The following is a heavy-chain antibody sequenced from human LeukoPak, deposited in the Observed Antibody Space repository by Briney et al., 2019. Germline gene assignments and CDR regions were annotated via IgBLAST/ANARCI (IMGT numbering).Heavy chain of an antibody. Sequence: LGGSLRLSCAASGFTFSSYAMSWVRQAPGKGLEWVSAISGSGGSTYYADSVKGRFTISRDNSKNTLYLQMNSLRAEDTAVYYCAKLLGSYYSEAADYWGQGTLVTVSS. J-gene: IGHJ4*02. CDR3: AKLLGSYYSEAADY. CDR1: GFTFSSYA. CDR2: ISGSGGST. D-gene: IGHD1-26*01. V-gene: IGHV3-23*01.